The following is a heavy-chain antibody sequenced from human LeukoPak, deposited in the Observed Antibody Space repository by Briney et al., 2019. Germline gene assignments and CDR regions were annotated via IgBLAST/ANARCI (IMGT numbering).Heavy chain of an antibody. J-gene: IGHJ5*02. CDR3: ARGDYENNWFDP. CDR2: IYTSGRT. V-gene: IGHV4-4*07. CDR1: GGSISSYY. Sequence: SETLSLTCTVCGGSISSYYWSWIRQPAGKGLEWIGRIYTSGRTNYNPSLKSRVTMSVDTSKDQFSLKLSSVTAADTAVYYCARGDYENNWFDPWGQGTLVTVSS. D-gene: IGHD4-17*01.